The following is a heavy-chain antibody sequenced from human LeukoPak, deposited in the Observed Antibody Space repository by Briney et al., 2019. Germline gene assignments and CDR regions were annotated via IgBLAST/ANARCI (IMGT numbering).Heavy chain of an antibody. Sequence: ASVKVSCKASGYTFTNYAFSWVRQAPGQGLEWMGWINTNNGNTNYVKRLQGRVTMTTDTSTTTAYMELRSLISDDTAVYYCAREREETYGSGSYTFDHWGQGTLVTVSS. J-gene: IGHJ4*02. D-gene: IGHD3-10*01. V-gene: IGHV1-18*01. CDR3: AREREETYGSGSYTFDH. CDR1: GYTFTNYA. CDR2: INTNNGNT.